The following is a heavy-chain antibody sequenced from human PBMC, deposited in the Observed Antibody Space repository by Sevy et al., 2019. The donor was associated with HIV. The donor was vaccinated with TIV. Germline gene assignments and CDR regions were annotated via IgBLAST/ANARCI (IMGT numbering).Heavy chain of an antibody. D-gene: IGHD6-13*01. CDR1: RGSFSGYY. CDR3: ARGIYSSSWYHKVYYYGMDV. J-gene: IGHJ6*02. V-gene: IGHV4-34*01. Sequence: SETLSLTCAVYRGSFSGYYWSWIRQPPGKGLEWIGEINHSGSTNYNPSLKSRVTISVDTSKNQFSLKLSSVTAADTAVYYCARGIYSSSWYHKVYYYGMDVWGQGTTVTVSS. CDR2: INHSGST.